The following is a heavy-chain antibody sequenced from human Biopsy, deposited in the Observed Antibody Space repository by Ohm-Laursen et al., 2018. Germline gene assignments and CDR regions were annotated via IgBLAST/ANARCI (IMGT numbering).Heavy chain of an antibody. CDR1: GGTFSNYA. J-gene: IGHJ4*02. V-gene: IGHV1-69*10. Sequence: SVKVSCNTSGGTFSNYAISWVRQAPGEGLEWMGGIIAVSGLVNYAPKFQGRVSITADKSTTTAYMELSNLKSEDTAVYYCATPFQYYDSWGGYPPFDHWGQGTLVTVSS. CDR2: IIAVSGLV. CDR3: ATPFQYYDSWGGYPPFDH. D-gene: IGHD3-3*01.